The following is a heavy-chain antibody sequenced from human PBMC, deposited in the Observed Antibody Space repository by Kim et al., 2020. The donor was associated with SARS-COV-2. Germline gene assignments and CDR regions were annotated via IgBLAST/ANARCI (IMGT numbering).Heavy chain of an antibody. D-gene: IGHD1-26*01. Sequence: SYADTVKGRITIARNNSKNTRYLQMSSLGAEDTAVYYWAGDGGIVGAFDIWGQGTMVTVSS. CDR3: AGDGGIVGAFDI. V-gene: IGHV3-66*01. J-gene: IGHJ3*02.